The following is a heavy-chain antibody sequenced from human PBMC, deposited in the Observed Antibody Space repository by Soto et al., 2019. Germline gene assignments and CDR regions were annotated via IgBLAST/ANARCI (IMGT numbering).Heavy chain of an antibody. J-gene: IGHJ5*02. CDR2: IYPGDSDT. CDR1: GYSFTSYW. CDR3: VRGIAVAGPSNNWFDP. V-gene: IGHV5-51*01. Sequence: PGESLKISCKGSGYSFTSYWIGWVRQMPVKGLEWMGIIYPGDSDTRYSPSFQGQVTISADKSISTAYLQWSSLKASDTAMYYCVRGIAVAGPSNNWFDPWGQGTLVTVSS. D-gene: IGHD6-19*01.